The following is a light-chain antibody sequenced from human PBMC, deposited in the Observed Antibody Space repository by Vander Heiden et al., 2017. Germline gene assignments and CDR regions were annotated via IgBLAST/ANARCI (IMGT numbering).Light chain of an antibody. Sequence: QSVLTQPPSVSGAPGQRVPISCTGSSSNIGAAYDVHWHQQLPGTAPKLLIYSNSNRPSGVPDRFSGSKPGTAASLVITGLQVEDEADYYCQSYDSSLSGSVFGTGTKVTVL. CDR3: QSYDSSLSGSV. V-gene: IGLV1-40*01. CDR1: SSNIGAAYD. J-gene: IGLJ1*01. CDR2: SNS.